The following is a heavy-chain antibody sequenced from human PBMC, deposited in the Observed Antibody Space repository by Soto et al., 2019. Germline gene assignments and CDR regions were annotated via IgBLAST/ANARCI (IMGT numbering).Heavy chain of an antibody. CDR2: ISAYNGNT. J-gene: IGHJ4*02. CDR1: GYTFTSYG. Sequence: ASVKVSCKASGYTFTSYGISWVRQAPGQGLEWMGWISAYNGNTNYAQKLQGRVTMTTDTSTSTAYMELRSLRSDDTAVYYCARVWFGDVWGPFDYWGQGTLVTVSS. V-gene: IGHV1-18*01. CDR3: ARVWFGDVWGPFDY. D-gene: IGHD3-10*01.